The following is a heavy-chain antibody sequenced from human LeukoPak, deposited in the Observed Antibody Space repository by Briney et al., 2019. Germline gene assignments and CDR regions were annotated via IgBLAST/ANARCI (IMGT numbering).Heavy chain of an antibody. CDR2: IDPSDSYT. CDR1: GYRFTSYW. D-gene: IGHD2-8*01. V-gene: IGHV5-10-1*01. CDR3: ARHQLLGPCFKGVCSDAFDI. Sequence: HGASLKISCNGSGYRFTSYWISWVRQMPGKGLDWMGRIDPSDSYTNYSPSFQGHLTISADKSISTAYLQWSRLKASDTAMYYCARHQLLGPCFKGVCSDAFDIWGQGTMVTVSS. J-gene: IGHJ3*02.